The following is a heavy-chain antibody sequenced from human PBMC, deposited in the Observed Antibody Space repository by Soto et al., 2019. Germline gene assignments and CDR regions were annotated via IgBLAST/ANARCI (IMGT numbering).Heavy chain of an antibody. J-gene: IGHJ3*01. D-gene: IGHD3-10*02. CDR2: IFHSGET. V-gene: IGHV4-30-4*08. CDR3: ARSHYVLGAFDV. CDR1: GASISSGDYY. Sequence: QVQLQESGPGLVKPSETLSLTCTVSGASISSGDYYWSWIRQSPGKGLQCNGYIFHSGETYYAPSLVSRLSISIDASKNQFSLNLNFVTAAATAVYFFARSHYVLGAFDVCGLGTVVTVSS.